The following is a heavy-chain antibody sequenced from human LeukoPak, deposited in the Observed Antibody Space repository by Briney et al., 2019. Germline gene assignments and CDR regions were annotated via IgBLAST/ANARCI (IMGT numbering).Heavy chain of an antibody. V-gene: IGHV3-9*01. J-gene: IGHJ6*03. CDR1: GFTFDDYA. CDR3: AKGGRMTVTTSSCYYMDV. Sequence: GGSLRLSCAASGFTFDDYAMHWVRQAPGKGLEWVSGISWNSGSIGYADSVKGRFTISRDNAKNSLYLQMNSLRAEDTALYYCAKGGRMTVTTSSCYYMDVWGKGTTVTVSS. CDR2: ISWNSGSI. D-gene: IGHD4-17*01.